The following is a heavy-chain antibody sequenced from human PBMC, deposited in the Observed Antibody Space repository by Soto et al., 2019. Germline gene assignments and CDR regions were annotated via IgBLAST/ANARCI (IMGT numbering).Heavy chain of an antibody. CDR2: IYHSGVT. V-gene: IGHV4-4*02. CDR3: GRDGRYSGSYYHAFDI. CDR1: GGSISTSNW. J-gene: IGHJ3*02. Sequence: QVQLQDSGPGLVKPSGTLSLTCVVSGGSISTSNWWSWVRQPPGKGLEWIGEIYHSGVTNYSPSLKSRVTISVDTSKNQCSLKLSSVTAADTAVYYCGRDGRYSGSYYHAFDIWGQGTMVTVSP. D-gene: IGHD1-26*01.